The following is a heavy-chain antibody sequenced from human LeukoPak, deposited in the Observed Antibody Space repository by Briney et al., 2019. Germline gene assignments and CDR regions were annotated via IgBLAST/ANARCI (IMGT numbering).Heavy chain of an antibody. V-gene: IGHV1-69*05. J-gene: IGHJ4*02. D-gene: IGHD6-13*01. Sequence: SVKVSCKASGGTFSSYAISWVRQAPGQGLEWMGGIIPIFGTANYAQKFQGRVTITTDESTSTAYMELSSLRSEDTAVFYCAREPIAAPSFDYWGQGTLVTVSS. CDR2: IIPIFGTA. CDR3: AREPIAAPSFDY. CDR1: GGTFSSYA.